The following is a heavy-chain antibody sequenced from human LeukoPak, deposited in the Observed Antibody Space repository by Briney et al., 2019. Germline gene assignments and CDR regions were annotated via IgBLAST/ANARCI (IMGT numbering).Heavy chain of an antibody. CDR3: ARSEGQTYYYDSSGYYRDY. V-gene: IGHV1-69*13. Sequence: SVKVSCKASGGTFSSYAISWVRQAPGQGLEWMGGFIPIVGTANYAQKFQGRVTITADESTSTAYMELSSPRSEDTAVYYCARSEGQTYYYDSSGYYRDYWGQGTLVTVSS. D-gene: IGHD3-22*01. CDR1: GGTFSSYA. J-gene: IGHJ4*02. CDR2: FIPIVGTA.